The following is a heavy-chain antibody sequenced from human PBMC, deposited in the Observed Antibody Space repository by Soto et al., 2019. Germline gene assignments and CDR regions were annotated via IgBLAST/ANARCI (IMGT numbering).Heavy chain of an antibody. J-gene: IGHJ5*02. CDR3: ARDSGLPTNYSWGSTLFFNWFDP. D-gene: IGHD3-16*01. Sequence: ASVKVSCKASGYTFTSYAMHWVLQAPGQRLEWMGWINAGNGNTKYSQKFQGRVTITRDTSASTAYMELSSLRSEDTAVYYCARDSGLPTNYSWGSTLFFNWFDPWGQGTGVTVAS. V-gene: IGHV1-3*01. CDR1: GYTFTSYA. CDR2: INAGNGNT.